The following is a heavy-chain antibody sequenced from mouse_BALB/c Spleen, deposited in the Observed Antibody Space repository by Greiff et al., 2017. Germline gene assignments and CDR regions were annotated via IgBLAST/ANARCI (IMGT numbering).Heavy chain of an antibody. CDR2: IYPYNGGT. J-gene: IGHJ2*01. Sequence: DVKLQESGPELVKPGASVKISCKASGYTFTDYNMHWVKQSHGKSLEWIGYIYPYNGGTGYNQKFKSKATLTVDNSSSTAYMELRSLTSEDSAVYYCASAGDYYGSSRDFDYWGQGTTLTVSS. D-gene: IGHD1-1*01. CDR1: GYTFTDYN. CDR3: ASAGDYYGSSRDFDY. V-gene: IGHV1S29*02.